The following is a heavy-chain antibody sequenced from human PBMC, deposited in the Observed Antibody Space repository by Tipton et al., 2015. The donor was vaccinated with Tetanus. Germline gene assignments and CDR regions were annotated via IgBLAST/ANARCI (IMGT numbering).Heavy chain of an antibody. J-gene: IGHJ4*02. CDR3: ASRRYNWNDARFGGFDY. CDR2: IYYSGST. Sequence: TLSLTCTVSGGSISSSSYYWGWIRQPPGKGLEWIGSIYYSGSTYYNPSLKSRVTISVDTSKNQFFLKLSSVTAADTAVYYCASRRYNWNDARFGGFDYWGQGTLVTVSS. CDR1: GGSISSSSYY. D-gene: IGHD1-1*01. V-gene: IGHV4-39*01.